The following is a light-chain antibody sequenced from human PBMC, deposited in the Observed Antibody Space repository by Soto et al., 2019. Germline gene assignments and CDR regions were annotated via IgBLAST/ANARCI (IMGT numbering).Light chain of an antibody. CDR3: QQYNSYPIT. V-gene: IGKV1-5*01. CDR1: RSISSW. CDR2: DAS. Sequence: DIQMTQSPSTLSASVGDRVTITCRASRSISSWLAWYQQEPGKAPKLLIYDASSLESGVPSRFSGSGSGTEFTLTISSLQPDDFATYYCQQYNSYPITFGQGTRLEIK. J-gene: IGKJ5*01.